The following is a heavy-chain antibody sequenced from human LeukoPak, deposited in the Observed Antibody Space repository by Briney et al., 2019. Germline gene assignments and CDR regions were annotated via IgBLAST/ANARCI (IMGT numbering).Heavy chain of an antibody. Sequence: GASVKVSFKASGYTFTVYYMHWVRQAPGQRLEWMGWINPNSGGTNYAQKFQGRVTMTRDTSISTAYMELSSLRSEDTAVYYCAREVPAGQRPAADAFDIWGQGTMVTVSS. CDR1: GYTFTVYY. D-gene: IGHD6-13*01. J-gene: IGHJ3*02. CDR2: INPNSGGT. V-gene: IGHV1-2*02. CDR3: AREVPAGQRPAADAFDI.